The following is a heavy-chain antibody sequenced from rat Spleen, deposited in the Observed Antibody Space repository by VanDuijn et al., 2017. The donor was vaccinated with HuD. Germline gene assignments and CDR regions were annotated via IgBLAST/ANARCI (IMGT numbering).Heavy chain of an antibody. D-gene: IGHD2-5*01. V-gene: IGHV5S10*01. CDR2: IKHEDFTP. Sequence: EVQLVESGGGLVQPGGSLKLSCAASGFSFSDYNMAWVRQAPKKGLGWVASIKHEDFTPYYRESVMGRFTISRDDGASTVYLEMDSLGSEDMATYYCVRQGYLRDWYFDFWGPGTMVTVSS. J-gene: IGHJ1*01. CDR3: VRQGYLRDWYFDF. CDR1: GFSFSDYN.